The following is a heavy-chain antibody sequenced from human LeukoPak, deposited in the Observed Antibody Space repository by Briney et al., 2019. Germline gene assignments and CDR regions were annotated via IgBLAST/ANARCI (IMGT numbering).Heavy chain of an antibody. Sequence: ASVKVSCKASGYTFTGYYMHWVRQAPGQGLEWMSWIDPNNGGTNYAQKFQGRATMTRDTSISTAYMELSGLRSDDTAVYYCARGRPNYYDSSAYLPNWGQGTLVTVSS. CDR2: IDPNNGGT. J-gene: IGHJ4*02. V-gene: IGHV1-2*02. CDR3: ARGRPNYYDSSAYLPN. D-gene: IGHD3-22*01. CDR1: GYTFTGYY.